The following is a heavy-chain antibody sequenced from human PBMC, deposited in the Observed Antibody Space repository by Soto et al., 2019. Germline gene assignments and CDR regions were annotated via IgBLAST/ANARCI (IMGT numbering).Heavy chain of an antibody. Sequence: PVGSLRLSCAASGFTFSSYGMHWVRQAPGKGLEWVAVISYDGSNKYYADSVKGRFTISRDNSKNTLYLQMNSLRAEDTAVYYCAKPVLRFLEWDSNWFDPWGQGTLVTVSS. J-gene: IGHJ5*02. D-gene: IGHD3-3*01. V-gene: IGHV3-30*18. CDR1: GFTFSSYG. CDR2: ISYDGSNK. CDR3: AKPVLRFLEWDSNWFDP.